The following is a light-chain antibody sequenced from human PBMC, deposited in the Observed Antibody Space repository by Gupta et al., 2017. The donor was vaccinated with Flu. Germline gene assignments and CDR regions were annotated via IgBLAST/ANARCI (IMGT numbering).Light chain of an antibody. Sequence: DIVMTQSPDSLAVSLGERATINCKSSQSVLYSSNNKNYLAWYQQKPGQPPKLLIFWAPTRESGVPDRFSGSGSGTDFTLTISSLQAEDVAVYYWQQDYSTRTFGQGTQLEIK. J-gene: IGKJ5*01. CDR1: QSVLYSSNNKNY. CDR3: QQDYSTRT. CDR2: WAP. V-gene: IGKV4-1*01.